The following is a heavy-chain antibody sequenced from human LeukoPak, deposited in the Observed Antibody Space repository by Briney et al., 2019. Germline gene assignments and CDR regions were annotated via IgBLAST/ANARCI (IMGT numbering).Heavy chain of an antibody. CDR3: AKATGTFYYFDY. D-gene: IGHD1-1*01. V-gene: IGHV3-30-3*01. CDR2: ISYDGSNK. J-gene: IGHJ4*02. Sequence: GGSLRLSCAASGFTFSSYAMHWVRQAPGKGLEWVAVISYDGSNKYYADSVKGRFTISRDNSKNTLYLQMNSLRAEDTAVYYCAKATGTFYYFDYWGQGTLVAVSS. CDR1: GFTFSSYA.